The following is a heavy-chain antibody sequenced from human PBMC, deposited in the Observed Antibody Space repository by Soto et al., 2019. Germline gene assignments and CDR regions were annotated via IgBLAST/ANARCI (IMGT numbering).Heavy chain of an antibody. V-gene: IGHV4-4*07. Sequence: TSETLSLTCTVSGGSISSYYWSWIRQPAGKGLEWIGRIYTSGSTNYNPSLKSRVTMSVDTSKNQFSLKLSSVTAADTAVYYCARGYCSGGSCYRVYGMDVWGQGTTVTVSS. J-gene: IGHJ6*02. CDR3: ARGYCSGGSCYRVYGMDV. CDR1: GGSISSYY. D-gene: IGHD2-15*01. CDR2: IYTSGST.